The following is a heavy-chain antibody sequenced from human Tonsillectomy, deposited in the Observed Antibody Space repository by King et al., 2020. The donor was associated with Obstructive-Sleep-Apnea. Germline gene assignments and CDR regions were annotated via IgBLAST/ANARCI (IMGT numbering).Heavy chain of an antibody. J-gene: IGHJ4*02. D-gene: IGHD4-17*01. CDR1: GYIFTTYH. CDR2: IHPSSGNT. CDR3: ARDSSLYGPDY. Sequence: QLVQSGADVKKPGASVKVSCKASGYIFTTYHIHWVRQPPGQGLEWMGQIHPSSGNTRNAQKFQGRITMTRDTSTSTVYMELSSLQSEDTAFYYCARDSSLYGPDYWGQGTLVTVSS. V-gene: IGHV1-46*01.